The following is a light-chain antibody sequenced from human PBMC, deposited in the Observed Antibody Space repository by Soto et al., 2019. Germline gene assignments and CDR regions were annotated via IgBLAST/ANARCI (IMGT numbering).Light chain of an antibody. CDR1: SSDVGGYNY. Sequence: QSALTQPPSASGSPGQSVTISCTGTSSDVGGYNYVSWYQQHPGKAPKVIISDVSERPSGVPDRFSGSKSGNTASLTVSGLQAEDEADYYCSSYAGSNIWVFGGGTKLTV. J-gene: IGLJ3*02. CDR3: SSYAGSNIWV. V-gene: IGLV2-8*01. CDR2: DVS.